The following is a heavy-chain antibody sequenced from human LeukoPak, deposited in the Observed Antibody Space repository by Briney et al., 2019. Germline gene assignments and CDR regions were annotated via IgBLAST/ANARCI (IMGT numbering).Heavy chain of an antibody. CDR3: ARHLNWETY. Sequence: GGSLRLSCAASGFTFSDSYMTWVRQAPGKGLEWVANIKPDGSQIYYVDSVKGRFTISRDNAKNSLYLQMNSLRAEDTAVYYCARHLNWETYWGQGTLVTVSS. D-gene: IGHD1-1*01. CDR2: IKPDGSQI. CDR1: GFTFSDSY. J-gene: IGHJ4*02. V-gene: IGHV3-7*01.